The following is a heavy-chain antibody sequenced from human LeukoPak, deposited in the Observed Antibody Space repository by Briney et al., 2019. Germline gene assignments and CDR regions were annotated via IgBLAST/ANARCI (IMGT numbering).Heavy chain of an antibody. CDR1: GFTVSSNY. D-gene: IGHD3-10*01. CDR2: IYSGGST. Sequence: GGSLRLSCAASGFTVSSNYMSWVRQAPGKGLEWVSVIYSGGSTYYADSVKGRFTISRDNSKNTLYLQMNSLRAEDTAVYYCARYTYYYGSGSYRRYYFDYWGQGTLVTVPS. CDR3: ARYTYYYGSGSYRRYYFDY. J-gene: IGHJ4*02. V-gene: IGHV3-66*01.